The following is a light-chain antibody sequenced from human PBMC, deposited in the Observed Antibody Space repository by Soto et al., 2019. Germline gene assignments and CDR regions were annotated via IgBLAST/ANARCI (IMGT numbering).Light chain of an antibody. CDR3: QQYGSSPST. V-gene: IGKV3-20*01. CDR2: GAS. Sequence: EIVLTQSPGTLSLSPGERATLSCRASQSVSSSYLAWDQQKPGRAPRLLIYGASSRATGIPDRFSGSGSGTDFTLTISRLEPEDFAVYYCQQYGSSPSTFGQGTKLEIK. CDR1: QSVSSSY. J-gene: IGKJ2*02.